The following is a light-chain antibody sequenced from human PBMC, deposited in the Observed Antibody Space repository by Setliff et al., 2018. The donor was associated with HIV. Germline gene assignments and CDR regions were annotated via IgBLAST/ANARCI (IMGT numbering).Light chain of an antibody. CDR2: EVT. CDR1: SSDVGTYNL. V-gene: IGLV2-23*02. Sequence: QSVLTQHASVSRSPGQSITISCTGTSSDVGTYNLVSWYQLHPGKAPQLIIYEVTKRPSGVSSLFSGSKSGNTAALTISVLRAEDEGDYYCCSYARGTTYVFGTGTKVTVL. CDR3: CSYARGTTYV. J-gene: IGLJ1*01.